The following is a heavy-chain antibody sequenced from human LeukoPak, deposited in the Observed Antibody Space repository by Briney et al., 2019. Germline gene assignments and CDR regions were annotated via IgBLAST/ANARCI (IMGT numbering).Heavy chain of an antibody. Sequence: GGSLRLSCAVSGFSISGYWMTWVRQAPGKGLEGVANIKQDGSEKNYVDSVKGHFTISRDNAESSLFLQINSLRVEDTAVYYCAREWQGGIAAAGTRIEGDYWGQGTLVAVSS. CDR3: AREWQGGIAAAGTRIEGDY. J-gene: IGHJ4*02. V-gene: IGHV3-7*01. CDR2: IKQDGSEK. D-gene: IGHD6-13*01. CDR1: GFSISGYW.